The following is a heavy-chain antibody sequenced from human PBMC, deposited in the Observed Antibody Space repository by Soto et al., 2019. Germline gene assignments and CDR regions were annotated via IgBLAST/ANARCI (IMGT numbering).Heavy chain of an antibody. CDR1: GFAFDQYW. V-gene: IGHV3-74*01. D-gene: IGHD1-1*01. CDR3: TRGPRPSSTGTWAL. CDR2: ISDDGARI. Sequence: GGSLRLSCVASGFAFDQYWMHWVRQAAGKGLEWVARISDDGARIDYADFAKGRFTIARDNAKNTLFLQMRSLRGEDTAVSYCTRGPRPSSTGTWALWGRGALVTVSS. J-gene: IGHJ4*02.